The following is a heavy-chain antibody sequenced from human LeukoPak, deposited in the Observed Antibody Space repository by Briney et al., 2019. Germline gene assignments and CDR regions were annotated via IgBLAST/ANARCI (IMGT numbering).Heavy chain of an antibody. CDR2: IYYSGST. D-gene: IGHD6-13*01. J-gene: IGHJ2*01. CDR3: ASWRAAAGHSYWYFDL. V-gene: IGHV4-59*01. Sequence: SETLSLICTLSGGFISSDYWSWIRQPPGRGLEWIGYIYYSGSTNYNPSLKSRVTISVDTSKNQFSLKLSSVTAADTAVYYCASWRAAAGHSYWYFDLWGRGTLVTVSS. CDR1: GGFISSDY.